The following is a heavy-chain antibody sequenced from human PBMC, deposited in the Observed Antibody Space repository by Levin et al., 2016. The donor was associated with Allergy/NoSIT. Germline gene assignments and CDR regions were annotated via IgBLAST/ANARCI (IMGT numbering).Heavy chain of an antibody. J-gene: IGHJ3*01. CDR3: ATAYVTEPDAFDV. V-gene: IGHV4-39*01. CDR1: GGSISGSSYY. CDR2: IYYSGNS. Sequence: SETLSLTCTVSGGSISGSSYYWGWIRQPPEKGLEWIGGIYYSGNSYYTPSLKSRGTISIDTSKNQVSLELSSVTAADTAIYYCATAYVTEPDAFDVWGQGTMVTVSS. D-gene: IGHD3-10*02.